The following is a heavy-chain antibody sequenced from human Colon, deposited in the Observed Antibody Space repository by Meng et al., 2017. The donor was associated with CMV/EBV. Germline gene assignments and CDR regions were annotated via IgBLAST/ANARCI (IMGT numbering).Heavy chain of an antibody. J-gene: IGHJ4*02. CDR3: LTDPNWGAF. V-gene: IGHV3-21*01. CDR2: IGRSGTDV. D-gene: IGHD1-26*01. Sequence: EVQLVVSGGGLVKPWGSLRLSCAASEFIFKTYDMYWVRQAPGKGLEWVSSIGRSGTDVAYADPVEGRFTISRDKNSLYLEMKSLRADDTAAYYCLTDPNWGAFWGQGTLVTVSS. CDR1: EFIFKTYD.